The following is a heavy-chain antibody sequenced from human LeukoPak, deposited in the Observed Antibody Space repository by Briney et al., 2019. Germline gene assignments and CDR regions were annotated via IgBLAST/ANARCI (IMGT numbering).Heavy chain of an antibody. J-gene: IGHJ4*02. CDR1: GGSISSYY. D-gene: IGHD5-24*01. Sequence: SETLSLTCTVSGGSISSYYWSWIRQPPGKGLEWIGYIYYSGSTNYNPSLKSRVTISVDASKNQFSLKLSSVTAADTAVYYCATTNRDGYTYLDYWGQGTLVTVSS. CDR2: IYYSGST. CDR3: ATTNRDGYTYLDY. V-gene: IGHV4-59*08.